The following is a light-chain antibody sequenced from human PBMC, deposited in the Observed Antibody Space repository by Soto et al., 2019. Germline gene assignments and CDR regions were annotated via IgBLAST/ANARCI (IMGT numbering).Light chain of an antibody. CDR1: SSDVGGYNY. CDR3: SSYAGSNIVV. J-gene: IGLJ2*01. Sequence: QSALTQPPSASGSPGQSVTISCTGSSSDVGGYNYVSWYQPHPGKAPQLLIYAVSKRPSGVPDRFSGSKSGNTASLTVSGLQAEDEADYYCSSYAGSNIVVFGGGTKLTVL. V-gene: IGLV2-8*01. CDR2: AVS.